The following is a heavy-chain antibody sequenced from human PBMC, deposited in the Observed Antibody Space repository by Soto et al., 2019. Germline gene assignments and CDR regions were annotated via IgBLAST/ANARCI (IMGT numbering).Heavy chain of an antibody. CDR2: IYYSGST. Sequence: QVQLQESGPGLVKPSQTLSLTCTVSGGSISSGGYYWSWIRQHPGKGLGWIGYIYYSGSTYYNPSLKRRVTMSVETSKNQFSLKLSSVTAADTAVYYCAREVFGNCSSTSCYGYYGMDVWGQGTTVTVSS. J-gene: IGHJ6*02. CDR3: AREVFGNCSSTSCYGYYGMDV. V-gene: IGHV4-31*03. D-gene: IGHD2-2*01. CDR1: GGSISSGGYY.